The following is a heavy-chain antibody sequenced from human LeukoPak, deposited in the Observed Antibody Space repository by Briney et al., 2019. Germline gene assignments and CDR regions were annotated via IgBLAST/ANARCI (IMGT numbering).Heavy chain of an antibody. Sequence: SETLSLTCTVSGGSISSYYWSWIRQPPGKGQEWIGYIYYSGSTNYNPSLKSQVPISVDTSKNQFSLKLSSVTAADTAVYYCARRKWLVLDYWGQGTLVTVSS. D-gene: IGHD6-19*01. J-gene: IGHJ4*02. CDR2: IYYSGST. V-gene: IGHV4-59*01. CDR3: ARRKWLVLDY. CDR1: GGSISSYY.